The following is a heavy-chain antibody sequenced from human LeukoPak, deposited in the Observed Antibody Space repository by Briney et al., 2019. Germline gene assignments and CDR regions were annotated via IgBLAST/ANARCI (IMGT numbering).Heavy chain of an antibody. Sequence: GASVKVSCKASGDTFTHYIINWVRQAPGQGLEWRGKISAYNNYTTYAQKFQGRIAMTTDTSTNTAYMDLRSLRSHDTAFYYCAREGADDHGRLQWFDPWGQGTLVTVSS. J-gene: IGHJ5*02. CDR1: GDTFTHYI. CDR2: ISAYNNYT. CDR3: AREGADDHGRLQWFDP. V-gene: IGHV1-18*01. D-gene: IGHD4-17*01.